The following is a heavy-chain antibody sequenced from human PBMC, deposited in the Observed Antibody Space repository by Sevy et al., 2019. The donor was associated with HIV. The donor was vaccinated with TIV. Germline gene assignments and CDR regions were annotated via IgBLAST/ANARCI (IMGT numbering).Heavy chain of an antibody. CDR1: GFCFSTYW. J-gene: IGHJ4*02. Sequence: GGSLRLSCAASGFCFSTYWMHWVSQAPGKGLESVANIKQDESEKYYVASVKGRFTISRDNAKNSVYLEMNSLRPEDTAIYYCAKGNSGSFDYWGQGTLVTVSS. D-gene: IGHD3-22*01. CDR2: IKQDESEK. CDR3: AKGNSGSFDY. V-gene: IGHV3-7*01.